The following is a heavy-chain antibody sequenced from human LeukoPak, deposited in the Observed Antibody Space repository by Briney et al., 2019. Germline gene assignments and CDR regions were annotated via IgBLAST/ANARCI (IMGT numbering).Heavy chain of an antibody. CDR1: GFSFSSYG. CDR3: AKDRGWNGAFNH. V-gene: IGHV3-30*18. CDR2: ISYDGTNK. J-gene: IGHJ4*02. D-gene: IGHD1-1*01. Sequence: GGSLRLSCAASGFSFSSYGMHWVRQAPGKGLEWVAVISYDGTNKDYADSVKGRFTISRDNSKNTLFLQMNSLRTEDTAVYYCAKDRGWNGAFNHWGQGTLVTVSS.